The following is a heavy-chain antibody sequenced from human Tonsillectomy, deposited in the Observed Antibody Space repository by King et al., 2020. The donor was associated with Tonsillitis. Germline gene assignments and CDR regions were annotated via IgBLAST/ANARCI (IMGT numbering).Heavy chain of an antibody. Sequence: VQLQESGPGLVKPSETLSLTCTVSGGSISGYYWSWIRQPPGKGLEWIGYIYYIGSTKYNPSLKSRVTISGDTSKNQFSLKLSSVTATDTAVYYCARLANWFDPWGQGTLVTVSS. CDR1: GGSISGYY. CDR3: ARLANWFDP. V-gene: IGHV4-59*08. CDR2: IYYIGST. J-gene: IGHJ5*02.